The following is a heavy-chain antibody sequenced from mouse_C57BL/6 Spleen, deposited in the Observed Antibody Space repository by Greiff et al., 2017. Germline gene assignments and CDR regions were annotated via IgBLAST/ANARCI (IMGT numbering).Heavy chain of an antibody. Sequence: VQLQQPGAELVKPGASVKVSCKASGYTFTSYWMHWVKQRPGQGLEWIGRIHPSDSDTNYNQTFKGKATLTVDKSSSTAYMQLSSLTSDDSAVYYCAIPYYYGSSDDDWGQGTTLTVSS. D-gene: IGHD1-1*01. V-gene: IGHV1-74*01. J-gene: IGHJ2*01. CDR3: AIPYYYGSSDDD. CDR1: GYTFTSYW. CDR2: IHPSDSDT.